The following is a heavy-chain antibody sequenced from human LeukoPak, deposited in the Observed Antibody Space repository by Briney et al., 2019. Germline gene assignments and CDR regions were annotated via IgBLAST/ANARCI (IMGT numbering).Heavy chain of an antibody. CDR1: GFTFGDYV. Sequence: GGSLRLSCTASGFTFGDYVMSWVRQAPGKGLEWVGFIRSKAYGGTTKNAASVKGRFTISRDDSRSIAYLQMNSLRAEDTAVYYCARLKLLWSNYFDYWGQGTLVTVSS. J-gene: IGHJ4*02. V-gene: IGHV3-49*04. CDR3: ARLKLLWSNYFDY. CDR2: IRSKAYGGTT. D-gene: IGHD2-2*01.